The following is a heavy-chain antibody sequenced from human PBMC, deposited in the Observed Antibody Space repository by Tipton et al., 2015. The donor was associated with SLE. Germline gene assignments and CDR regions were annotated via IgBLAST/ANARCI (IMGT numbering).Heavy chain of an antibody. CDR1: GFTFSTYW. D-gene: IGHD3-3*01. Sequence: SLRLSCAASGFTFSTYWMSWVRQAPGKGLEWVANIKQDGSEKYYVDSVKGRFTISRDNAKNSLYLQMNSLRVEATAVYYCASGRSGYWRCIEYCGQGALVTVSS. J-gene: IGHJ4*02. V-gene: IGHV3-7*01. CDR3: ASGRSGYWRCIEY. CDR2: IKQDGSEK.